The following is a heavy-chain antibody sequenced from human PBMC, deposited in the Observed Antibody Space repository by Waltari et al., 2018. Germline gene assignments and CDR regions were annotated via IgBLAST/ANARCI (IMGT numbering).Heavy chain of an antibody. CDR3: ASVPSRVDY. J-gene: IGHJ4*02. CDR2: IGSSKSTI. V-gene: IGHV3-48*01. CDR1: GFTFSSYS. Sequence: EVQLVASGGGLVQPGGSLRLSCAASGFTFSSYSMHWVRQAPGKGLECVAYIGSSKSTIYNAGSVKGRITISRDNAQNSLYLEMNSLGAEDTAVYYCASVPSRVDYWGQGTLVTVSS.